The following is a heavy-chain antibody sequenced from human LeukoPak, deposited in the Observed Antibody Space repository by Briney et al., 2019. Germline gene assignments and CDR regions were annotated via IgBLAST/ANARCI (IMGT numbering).Heavy chain of an antibody. J-gene: IGHJ3*02. V-gene: IGHV3-33*01. Sequence: PGGSLRLSCAASGFTFSSYGMHWVRQAPGKGLEWVAVIWYDGSNKYYADSVKGRFTISRDNSKNTLYLQMNSLRAEDTAVYYCARGSPTMIVVALDAFDIWGQGTMVTVSS. CDR2: IWYDGSNK. D-gene: IGHD3-22*01. CDR1: GFTFSSYG. CDR3: ARGSPTMIVVALDAFDI.